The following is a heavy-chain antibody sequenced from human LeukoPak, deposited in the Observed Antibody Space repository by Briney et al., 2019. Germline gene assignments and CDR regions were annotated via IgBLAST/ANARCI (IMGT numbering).Heavy chain of an antibody. CDR1: GFTFSSYS. V-gene: IGHV3-21*01. J-gene: IGHJ6*02. CDR3: ARDQSAGYYYYGMDV. CDR2: ISSSSSYI. Sequence: GGSLRLSCAASGFTFSSYSMTWVRQAPGKGPEWVSSISSSSSYIYYADSVKGRFTISRDNAKNSLYLQMNSLRAEDTAVYYCARDQSAGYYYYGMDVWGQGTTVTVSS.